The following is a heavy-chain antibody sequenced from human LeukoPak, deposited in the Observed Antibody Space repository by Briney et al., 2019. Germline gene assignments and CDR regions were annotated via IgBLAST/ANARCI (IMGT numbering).Heavy chain of an antibody. J-gene: IGHJ4*02. Sequence: PSETLSLTCTVSGDSISSFYWSWIRQPPGKGLEWIGYIHYSGSTNYNPSIKSRVTISVDTSKNQFSLKLSSVTAADTAVYYCAREPLWSGYFAYWGQGTLVTVSS. V-gene: IGHV4-59*08. CDR3: AREPLWSGYFAY. CDR1: GDSISSFY. CDR2: IHYSGST. D-gene: IGHD3-3*01.